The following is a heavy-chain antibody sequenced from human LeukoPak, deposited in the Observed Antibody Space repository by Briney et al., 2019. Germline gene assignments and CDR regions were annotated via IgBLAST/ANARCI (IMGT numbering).Heavy chain of an antibody. CDR3: ARESSGYYFYYDY. D-gene: IGHD3-22*01. J-gene: IGHJ4*02. V-gene: IGHV1-3*01. CDR2: INAGNGNT. Sequence: GASVKVSCKASGYTFTSYAMHWVRQAPGQRLEWMGWINAGNGNTKYSQKFQGRVTITRDTSASTAYMELSSLRSEDTAVYYCARESSGYYFYYDYWGQGTQVTVSS. CDR1: GYTFTSYA.